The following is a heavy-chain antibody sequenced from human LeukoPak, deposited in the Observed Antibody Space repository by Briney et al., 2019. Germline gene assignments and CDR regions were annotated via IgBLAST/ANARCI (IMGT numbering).Heavy chain of an antibody. CDR2: IYPGDSET. J-gene: IGHJ6*03. CDR1: GYSFTSYW. Sequence: GESLKISCKGSGYSFTSYWIGWVRQMPGKGLEWMGIIYPGDSETRYSPSFQGQVTISADKAISTAYLQWGSLKASDTATYYCARPALYCSSTVCPPYMDVWGKGTTVTVSS. D-gene: IGHD2-2*01. V-gene: IGHV5-51*01. CDR3: ARPALYCSSTVCPPYMDV.